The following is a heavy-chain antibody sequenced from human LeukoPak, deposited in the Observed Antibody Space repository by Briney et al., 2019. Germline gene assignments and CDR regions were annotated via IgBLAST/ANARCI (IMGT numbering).Heavy chain of an antibody. D-gene: IGHD3-22*01. V-gene: IGHV3-66*04. Sequence: GGPLRLSCAASGFTVSSNYMSWVRQAPGKGLEWVSVIYSGGSTYYADSVKGRFTISRDNSKNTLYLQMNSLRAEDTAVYYCARPSYYYDSSGSDYWGQGTLVTVSS. J-gene: IGHJ4*02. CDR1: GFTVSSNY. CDR3: ARPSYYYDSSGSDY. CDR2: IYSGGST.